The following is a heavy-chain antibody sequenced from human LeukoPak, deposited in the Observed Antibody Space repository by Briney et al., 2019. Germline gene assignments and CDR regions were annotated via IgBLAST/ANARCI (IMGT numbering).Heavy chain of an antibody. D-gene: IGHD3-22*01. J-gene: IGHJ4*02. CDR2: IYSGGST. CDR3: AREGEDYYDSSGYYFDY. V-gene: IGHV3-53*01. Sequence: GGSLRLSCAASGFTVSSNYMSWVRQAPGKGLEWVSVIYSGGSTYYADSVKGRFTISRDNSKNTLYLQMNTLRAEDTAVYYCAREGEDYYDSSGYYFDYWGQGTLVTVSS. CDR1: GFTVSSNY.